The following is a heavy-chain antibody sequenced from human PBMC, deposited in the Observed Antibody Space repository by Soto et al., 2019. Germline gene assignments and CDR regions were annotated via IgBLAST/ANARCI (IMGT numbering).Heavy chain of an antibody. V-gene: IGHV3-30*18. CDR3: AKVVVRGAQDYYYYYGMDV. Sequence: GGSLRLSCAASGFTFSSYAMHWVRQAPGKGLEWVAVISYDGRNKYYADSVKGRFTISRDNSKNTLYLQMNSLRAEDTAVYYCAKVVVRGAQDYYYYYGMDVWGQGTTVTVSS. CDR2: ISYDGRNK. D-gene: IGHD3-10*01. J-gene: IGHJ6*02. CDR1: GFTFSSYA.